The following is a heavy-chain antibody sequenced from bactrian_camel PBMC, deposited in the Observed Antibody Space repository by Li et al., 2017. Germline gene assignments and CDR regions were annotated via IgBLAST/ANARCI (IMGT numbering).Heavy chain of an antibody. V-gene: IGHV3S40*01. CDR1: GFTFSHYD. J-gene: IGHJ4*01. Sequence: VQLVESGGNLVQPGGSLRLSCVASGFTFSHYDMSWVRQAPGKGLEWVSAINSGGGSTYYADSVKGRFTISRDNAKNTVYLQMNSLKPEDTAVHYCVRDALWLARYYSTNDWAYWGQGTQVTVS. D-gene: IGHD4*01. CDR3: VRDALWLARYYSTNDWAY. CDR2: INSGGGST.